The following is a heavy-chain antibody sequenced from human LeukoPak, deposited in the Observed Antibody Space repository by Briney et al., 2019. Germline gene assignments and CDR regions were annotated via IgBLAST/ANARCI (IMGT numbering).Heavy chain of an antibody. CDR3: ARADSNIAARRIGFDY. Sequence: PGGSLRLSCAASGFNFDDYVMNWVRQAPGKGLEWVSSISSSPSYIYYADSVKGRFTISRDNAKNSLYLQMNSLRAGDTALYYCARADSNIAARRIGFDYWGQGTLVTVSS. J-gene: IGHJ4*02. V-gene: IGHV3-21*01. D-gene: IGHD6-6*01. CDR1: GFNFDDYV. CDR2: ISSSPSYI.